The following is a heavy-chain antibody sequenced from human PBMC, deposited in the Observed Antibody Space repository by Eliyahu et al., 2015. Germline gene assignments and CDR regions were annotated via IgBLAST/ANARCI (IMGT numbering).Heavy chain of an antibody. Sequence: LVDSGGGLXKPGGSLRLSGAASGFTFRTWSRNWFRQXPGKGLEWVSSITSRGNDIKYIDSVKGRFSTSRDNAKSSMFLQMDSLRAEDTAVYYCARDRYSSGGDIWSQGTLXTVSX. CDR1: GFTFRTWS. V-gene: IGHV3-21*06. CDR3: ARDRYSSGGDI. D-gene: IGHD2-15*01. J-gene: IGHJ4*02. CDR2: ITSRGNDI.